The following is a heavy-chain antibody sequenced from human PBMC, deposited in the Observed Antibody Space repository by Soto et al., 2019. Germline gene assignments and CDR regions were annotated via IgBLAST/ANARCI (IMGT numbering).Heavy chain of an antibody. Sequence: PSETLSLTCTVSGASISYGGYSWSWIRQSPGKGLEWIGYISHLESTYFHPSFKSRLTMSIDRTRNQFSLKLSSVTAADMAFYYCARGGGYVSFDYWGEGVLVTVPP. J-gene: IGHJ4*02. V-gene: IGHV4-30-2*06. CDR2: ISHLEST. D-gene: IGHD5-12*01. CDR3: ARGGGYVSFDY. CDR1: GASISYGGYS.